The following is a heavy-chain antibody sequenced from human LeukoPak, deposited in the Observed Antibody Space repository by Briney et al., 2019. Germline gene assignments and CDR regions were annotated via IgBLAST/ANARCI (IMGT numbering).Heavy chain of an antibody. Sequence: SETLSLTCTVSGGSISSYYWSWIRQPPGKGLEWIGYIYYSGSTNYNPSLKSRVTISVDTSKNQFSLKLSSVTAADTAVYYCARRVYGMDVWGQGTTVTVSS. V-gene: IGHV4-59*08. CDR2: IYYSGST. CDR1: GGSISSYY. CDR3: ARRVYGMDV. J-gene: IGHJ6*02.